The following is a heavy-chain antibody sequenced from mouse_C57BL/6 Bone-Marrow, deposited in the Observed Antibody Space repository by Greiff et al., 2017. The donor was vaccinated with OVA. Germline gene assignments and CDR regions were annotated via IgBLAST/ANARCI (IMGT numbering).Heavy chain of an antibody. D-gene: IGHD4-1*02. Sequence: QVQLQQPGAELVKPGASVKMSCKASGYTFTSYWITWVKQRPGQGLEWIGDIYPGSGSTNYNEKFKSKATLTVDKSSSTAYMQLSSLTSEDSAVYYCARGRNWDGDYWGQGTTLTVSS. CDR1: GYTFTSYW. J-gene: IGHJ2*01. CDR3: ARGRNWDGDY. V-gene: IGHV1-55*01. CDR2: IYPGSGST.